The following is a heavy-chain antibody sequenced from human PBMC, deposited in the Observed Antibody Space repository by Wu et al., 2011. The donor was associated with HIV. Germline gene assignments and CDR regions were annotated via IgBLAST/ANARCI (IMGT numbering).Heavy chain of an antibody. J-gene: IGHJ3*02. CDR2: IIPIFGTA. CDR3: ALLVLGSNAFDI. D-gene: IGHD2-8*01. V-gene: IGHV1-69*06. Sequence: QVQLVQSGAEVKKPGSSVKVSCKASGGTFNTFAVSWVRQAPGQGLEWMGRIIPIFGTAKYAQKFQGRVTITADKSTSTVYMELSSLRSEDTAVYYCALLVLGSNAFDIWGPRGQRSPS. CDR1: GGTFNTFA.